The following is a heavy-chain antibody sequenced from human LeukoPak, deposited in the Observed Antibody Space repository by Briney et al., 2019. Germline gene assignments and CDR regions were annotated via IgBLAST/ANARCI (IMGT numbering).Heavy chain of an antibody. Sequence: PGGSLRLSCAASGFTFSSYAMSWVRQAPGKGLEWVSAISGSGGSTYYADSVKGRFTTSRDNAKNSLYLQMNSLRAEDTALYYCARVWDWGSGNYFDYWGQGTLVTVSS. CDR1: GFTFSSYA. V-gene: IGHV3-23*01. CDR2: ISGSGGST. J-gene: IGHJ4*02. D-gene: IGHD7-27*01. CDR3: ARVWDWGSGNYFDY.